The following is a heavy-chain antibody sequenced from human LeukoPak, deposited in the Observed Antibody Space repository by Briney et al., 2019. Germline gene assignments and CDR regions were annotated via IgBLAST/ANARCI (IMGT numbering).Heavy chain of an antibody. J-gene: IGHJ4*02. CDR3: ARVAYGSSCFDH. CDR2: INHSGST. Sequence: SETLSLTCAVYGGSFSGYYWNWIRQPPGKGLEWIGEINHSGSTNYNPSLKSRVTISVDTSKNHFSLKLSSVTAADTAVYYCARVAYGSSCFDHWGQGTLVTVSS. CDR1: GGSFSGYY. V-gene: IGHV4-34*01. D-gene: IGHD6-13*01.